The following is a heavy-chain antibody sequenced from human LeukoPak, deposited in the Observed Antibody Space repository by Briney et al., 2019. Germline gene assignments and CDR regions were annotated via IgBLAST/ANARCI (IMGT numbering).Heavy chain of an antibody. CDR3: SRSPYDFWSGYRLNYYYYYMDV. CDR1: GGTFRSYA. J-gene: IGHJ6*03. D-gene: IGHD3-3*01. Sequence: ASVKDSCKASGGTFRSYAIRWVRPAPGQGLDWMGGIFPICGTANFAQKFRGRVLLPTDESSSTDYVEVTSLTDGGRHGYDFSRSPYDFWSGYRLNYYYYYMDVWGKGTTVTVSS. CDR2: IFPICGTA. V-gene: IGHV1-69*05.